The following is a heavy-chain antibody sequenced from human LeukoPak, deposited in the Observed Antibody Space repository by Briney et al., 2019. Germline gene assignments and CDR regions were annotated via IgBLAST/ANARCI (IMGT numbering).Heavy chain of an antibody. J-gene: IGHJ6*04. D-gene: IGHD2-2*03. Sequence: SETLSLTCTVSGGSISSGGYYWSWIRHHPGKGLEWIGYIYYSGSTYYNPSLKSRVTISVDTSKNQFSLKLSSVTAADTAVYYCARGGYCSSTSCYRQLDVWGKGTTVTVSS. CDR1: GGSISSGGYY. CDR2: IYYSGST. CDR3: ARGGYCSSTSCYRQLDV. V-gene: IGHV4-31*03.